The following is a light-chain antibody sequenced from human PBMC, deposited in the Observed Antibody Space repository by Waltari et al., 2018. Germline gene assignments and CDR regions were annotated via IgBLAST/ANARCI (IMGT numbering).Light chain of an antibody. J-gene: IGLJ1*01. CDR2: EVS. Sequence: QPPLTQHPPASGSTRQSVTISRPATRSHVGRYNYVCWYQQHPGKAPKLMIYEVSKRPSGVPDRFSGSKSGNTASLTVSGLQAEDEADYYCSSYAGSNNYVFGTGTKVTVL. CDR1: RSHVGRYNY. V-gene: IGLV2-8*01. CDR3: SSYAGSNNYV.